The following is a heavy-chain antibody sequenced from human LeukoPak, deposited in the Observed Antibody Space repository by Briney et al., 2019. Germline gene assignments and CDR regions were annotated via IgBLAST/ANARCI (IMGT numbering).Heavy chain of an antibody. CDR2: ISSSSSTI. V-gene: IGHV3-48*01. D-gene: IGHD3-16*02. J-gene: IGHJ4*02. Sequence: GGSLRLSCAASGFTFSSYSMNWVRQAPGKGLEWVSYISSSSSTIYYADSVKGRFTISRDNAKNSLYLQMNSLRAEDTAVYYCAKVLYDYVWGSYRDYWGQGTLVTVSS. CDR1: GFTFSSYS. CDR3: AKVLYDYVWGSYRDY.